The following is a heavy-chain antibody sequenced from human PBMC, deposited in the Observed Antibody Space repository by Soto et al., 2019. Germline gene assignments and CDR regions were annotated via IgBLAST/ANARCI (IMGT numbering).Heavy chain of an antibody. D-gene: IGHD5-18*01. CDR2: IYYNGNT. CDR1: GGSVSSGDYY. Sequence: PSETLSLTCTVSGGSVSSGDYYWSWIRQPPGKGLEWIGYIYYNGNTNYNPSLKSRVIISVDTSKNLFSLKLTSVTAADTAVYYCARIPVDTSMIYWLDPWGQGTLVTVSS. CDR3: ARIPVDTSMIYWLDP. J-gene: IGHJ5*02. V-gene: IGHV4-61*08.